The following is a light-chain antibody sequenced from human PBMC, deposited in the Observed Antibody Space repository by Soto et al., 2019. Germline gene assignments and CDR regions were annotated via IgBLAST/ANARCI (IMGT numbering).Light chain of an antibody. CDR1: QSVSSKY. V-gene: IGKV3-20*01. CDR2: GTS. Sequence: EIVLTQSPGTLSLSPGERATLSCRASQSVSSKYLAWYQQKPGQAPRVLIYGTSIRASGVPERFSGGGSGTDFTLTITRLEPEDFAVYYCQQYGSSLFTFXPGT. CDR3: QQYGSSLFT. J-gene: IGKJ3*01.